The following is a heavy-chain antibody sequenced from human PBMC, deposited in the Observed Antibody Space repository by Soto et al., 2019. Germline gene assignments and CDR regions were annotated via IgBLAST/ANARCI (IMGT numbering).Heavy chain of an antibody. J-gene: IGHJ6*02. CDR2: IYPGDSDT. Sequence: GESLKISCKGSGYSFTSYWIGWVRQMPGKGLEWMGIIYPGDSDTRYSPSFQGQVTISADKSISTAYLQWSSLKASDTAMYYCARQLEYSSSSYYYYYGMDVWGQGTMVTVSS. D-gene: IGHD6-6*01. V-gene: IGHV5-51*01. CDR3: ARQLEYSSSSYYYYYGMDV. CDR1: GYSFTSYW.